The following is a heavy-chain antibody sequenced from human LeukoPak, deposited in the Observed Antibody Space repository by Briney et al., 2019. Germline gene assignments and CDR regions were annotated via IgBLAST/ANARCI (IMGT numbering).Heavy chain of an antibody. CDR1: GFTFDDHA. J-gene: IGHJ4*02. CDR3: AKDMGYSYGYGSDY. D-gene: IGHD5-18*01. V-gene: IGHV3-9*01. CDR2: ISRNSGTI. Sequence: GGSLRLSCAASGFTFDDHAMHWVRQAPGKGLEWVSGISRNSGTIVYADSVKGRFTISRDNAKNSLYLQMNSLRAEDTALYYCAKDMGYSYGYGSDYWGQGTLVTVSS.